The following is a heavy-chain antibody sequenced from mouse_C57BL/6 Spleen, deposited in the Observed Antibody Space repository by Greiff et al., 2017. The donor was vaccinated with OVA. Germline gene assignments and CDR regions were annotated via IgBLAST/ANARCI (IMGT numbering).Heavy chain of an antibody. D-gene: IGHD1-3*01. Sequence: VQLQQSGPGLVAPSQSLSITCTVSGFSLTSYAISWVRQPPGKGLEWLGVIWPGGGTNYNSAHKSRLSISNDNNTSQAFLIINRLQTDDTAWFYCARKNDDCSSYAMAYWGQGTSVTVSS. CDR3: ARKNDDCSSYAMAY. V-gene: IGHV2-9-1*01. CDR1: GFSLTSYA. CDR2: IWPGGGT. J-gene: IGHJ4*01.